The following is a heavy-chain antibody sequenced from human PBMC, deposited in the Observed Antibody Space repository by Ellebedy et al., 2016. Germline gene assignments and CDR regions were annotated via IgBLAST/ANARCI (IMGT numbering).Heavy chain of an antibody. J-gene: IGHJ6*02. CDR2: INPSGGST. V-gene: IGHV1-46*01. CDR1: GYTFTSYY. CDR3: ARDEPGTRLLLWFGNYYYGMDV. Sequence: ASVKVSXKASGYTFTSYYMHWVRQAPGQGLEWMGIINPSGGSTSYAQKFQGRVTMTRDTSTSTVYMELRSLRSDDTAVYYCARDEPGTRLLLWFGNYYYGMDVWGQGTTVTVSS. D-gene: IGHD3-10*01.